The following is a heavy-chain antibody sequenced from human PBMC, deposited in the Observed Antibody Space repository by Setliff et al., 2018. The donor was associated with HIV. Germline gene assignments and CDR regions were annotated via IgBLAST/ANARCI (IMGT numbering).Heavy chain of an antibody. CDR2: IYDSGNT. Sequence: PSETLSLTCRVSGDSISSGGYYWSWIRQHPGKGLEWIGYIYDSGNTYYNPSLKSRITISVDTSKNQFSLKLSSVTAADTAVYYCARGERRIAAPIDYWGQGTLVTVSS. V-gene: IGHV4-31*03. CDR1: GDSISSGGYY. J-gene: IGHJ4*02. D-gene: IGHD6-6*01. CDR3: ARGERRIAAPIDY.